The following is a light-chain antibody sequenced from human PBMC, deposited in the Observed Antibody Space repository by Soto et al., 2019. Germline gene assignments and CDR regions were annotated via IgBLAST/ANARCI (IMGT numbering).Light chain of an antibody. CDR3: ALYMGSGISV. V-gene: IGLV8-61*01. CDR2: NTN. CDR1: SASVSTSYY. Sequence: QAVVTQEPSFSVSPGGTVTLTCGLSSASVSTSYYPSWYQQTPGQAPRTLIYNTNTRSSGVPDRFSGSILGNKAALTITGAQADDECDYYCALYMGSGISVFGGGTKLTVL. J-gene: IGLJ3*02.